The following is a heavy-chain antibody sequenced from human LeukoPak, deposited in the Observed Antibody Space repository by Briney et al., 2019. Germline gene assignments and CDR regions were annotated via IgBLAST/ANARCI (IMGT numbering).Heavy chain of an antibody. CDR2: FRSYTDGGTI. CDR3: ANKNFDY. Sequence: GGSLRLSCAASGFTFSNAWMSWVREAPGKGLEWVGRFRSYTDGGTIDYAAPVKGRFTISRDDSKNTLYLQMNSLRAEDTAVYYCANKNFDYWGQGTLVTVSS. J-gene: IGHJ4*02. CDR1: GFTFSNAW. D-gene: IGHD1/OR15-1a*01. V-gene: IGHV3-15*01.